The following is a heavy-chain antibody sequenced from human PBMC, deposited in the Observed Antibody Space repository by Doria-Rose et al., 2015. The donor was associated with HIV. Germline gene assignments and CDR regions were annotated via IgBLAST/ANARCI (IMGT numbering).Heavy chain of an antibody. CDR2: SFSDDER. V-gene: IGHV2-26*01. J-gene: IGHJ4*02. CDR3: ARIKSSRCYHEYYFDF. D-gene: IGHD6-13*01. CDR1: GVSLSSPGMG. Sequence: QVTLKESGPVLVKPTETLTLTCTVSGVSLSSPGMGVSWIRQPPGKALEWLANSFSDDERSYKTSLKSRLISSRRTSKSQVVLTMTDMDPVDTATYYCARIKSSRCYHEYYFDFCGQGALVIVSA.